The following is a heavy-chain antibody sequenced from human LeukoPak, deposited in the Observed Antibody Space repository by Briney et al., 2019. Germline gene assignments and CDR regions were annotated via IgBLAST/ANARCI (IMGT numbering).Heavy chain of an antibody. Sequence: GGSLRLSCAASGFTVSSNYMSWVRQAPGKGLEWVSVIYSGGSTYYADSVKGRFTISRDNAKNSLYLQMNSLRAEDTALYYCVKDTGSYGEFDYWGQGALVTVSS. J-gene: IGHJ4*02. CDR2: IYSGGST. CDR3: VKDTGSYGEFDY. CDR1: GFTVSSNY. D-gene: IGHD3-10*01. V-gene: IGHV3-53*05.